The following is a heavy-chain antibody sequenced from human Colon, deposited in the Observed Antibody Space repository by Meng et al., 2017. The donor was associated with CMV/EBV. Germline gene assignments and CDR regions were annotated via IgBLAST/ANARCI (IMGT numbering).Heavy chain of an antibody. D-gene: IGHD6-13*01. V-gene: IGHV4-34*01. Sequence: VPRQQWGAGLWKPSRTLSLTCAVYGGSFSGYYWSWIRQPPGKGLEWIGEINHSGSTNYNPSLKSRVTISVDTSKNQFSLKLSSVTAADTAVYYCASILFAAAAGGWGGYWGQGTLVTVSS. J-gene: IGHJ4*02. CDR3: ASILFAAAAGGWGGY. CDR1: GGSFSGYY. CDR2: INHSGST.